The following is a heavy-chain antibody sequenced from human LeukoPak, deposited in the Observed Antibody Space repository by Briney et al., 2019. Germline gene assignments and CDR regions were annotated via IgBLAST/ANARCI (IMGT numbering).Heavy chain of an antibody. Sequence: ASVKVSCKASGYTFTGYYMHWVRQAPGQGLEWMGWINPNSGGTNYAQKFQGRVTMTRDTSISTAYMELSRLRSEDTAVYYCARGPLNYGDYVDSGAFDIWGQGTMVTVSS. CDR2: INPNSGGT. V-gene: IGHV1-2*02. CDR3: ARGPLNYGDYVDSGAFDI. D-gene: IGHD4-17*01. CDR1: GYTFTGYY. J-gene: IGHJ3*02.